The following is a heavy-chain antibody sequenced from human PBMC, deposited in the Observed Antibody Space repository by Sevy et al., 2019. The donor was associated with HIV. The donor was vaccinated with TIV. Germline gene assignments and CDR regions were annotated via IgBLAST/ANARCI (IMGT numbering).Heavy chain of an antibody. CDR2: MHYGGNT. V-gene: IGHV4-39*02. CDR1: GGSLVSPTFY. CDR3: VRDHHLRGRHWFDS. Sequence: SETLSLTCTASGGSLVSPTFYWGWVRQPPGERLEWIAAMHYGGNTYYNLSLKDRLAMSIDTSKNQFSLNLTSVTAADAAVYHCVRDHHLRGRHWFDSWGQGALVTVSS. J-gene: IGHJ5*01. D-gene: IGHD3-16*01.